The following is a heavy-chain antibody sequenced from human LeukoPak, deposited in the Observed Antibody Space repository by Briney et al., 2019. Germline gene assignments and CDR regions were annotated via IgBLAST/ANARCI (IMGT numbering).Heavy chain of an antibody. D-gene: IGHD6-13*01. V-gene: IGHV3-53*01. CDR3: ASPAAAGKYYFDY. CDR2: IYSGGST. Sequence: GGSLRLSCAASGFTFSSNYMSWVRQAPGKGLEWVSVIYSGGSTYYADSVKGRFTISRDNSKNTLYLQMNSLRAEDTAVYYCASPAAAGKYYFDYWGQGTLVTVSS. CDR1: GFTFSSNY. J-gene: IGHJ4*02.